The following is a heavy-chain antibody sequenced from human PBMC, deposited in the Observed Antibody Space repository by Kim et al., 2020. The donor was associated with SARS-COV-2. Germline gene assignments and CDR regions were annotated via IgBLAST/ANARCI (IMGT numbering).Heavy chain of an antibody. J-gene: IGHJ4*02. D-gene: IGHD6-13*01. CDR2: ISWNSGSI. CDR1: GFTFDDYA. CDR3: AKDFSSSWGYYFDY. Sequence: GGSLRLSCAASGFTFDDYAMHWVRQAPGKGLEWVSGISWNSGSIGYADSVKGRFTISRDNAKNSLYLQMNSLRAEDTALYYCAKDFSSSWGYYFDYWGKGTLVTVSS. V-gene: IGHV3-9*01.